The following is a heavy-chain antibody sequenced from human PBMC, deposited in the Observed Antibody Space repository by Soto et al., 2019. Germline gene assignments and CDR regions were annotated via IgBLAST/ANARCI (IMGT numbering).Heavy chain of an antibody. CDR3: AKDRHPDGIWTSDY. CDR2: ISAYNGNT. Sequence: ASVKVSCKASGETFTSYGISWVRQATGQGLEWMGWISAYNGNTNYAQKLQGRVTMTTDTSTSTAYMELSSLRAEDTAVYYCAKDRHPDGIWTSDYRGQGNLVTVSS. J-gene: IGHJ4*02. CDR1: GETFTSYG. V-gene: IGHV1-18*01. D-gene: IGHD3-9*01.